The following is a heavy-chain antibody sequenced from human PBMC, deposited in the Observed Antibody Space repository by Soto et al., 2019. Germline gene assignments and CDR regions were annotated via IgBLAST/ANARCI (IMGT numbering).Heavy chain of an antibody. V-gene: IGHV3-15*07. CDR1: GFTFSNTW. J-gene: IGHJ4*02. CDR2: IKSKTDGGTT. Sequence: EVQLVESGGGLVKPGGSLRLSCAASGFTFSNTWMNWVRQAPGKGLEWVGRIKSKTDGGTTDYAAPVKGRFTISRGDSKNTLYLQMNSLKTEDTAVYYCTTEVGATVWLDYWGQGTLVTVSS. D-gene: IGHD1-26*01. CDR3: TTEVGATVWLDY.